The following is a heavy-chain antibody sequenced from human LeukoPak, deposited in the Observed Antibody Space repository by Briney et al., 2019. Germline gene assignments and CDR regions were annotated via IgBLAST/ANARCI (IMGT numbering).Heavy chain of an antibody. Sequence: GGSLRLSCAASGFTFSSYGMHWVRQAPGKGLEWVAFIRYDGSNKYYADSVKGRFTISRDNSKNTLYLQMNSLRAEDTAVYYCAKDRRYYYDSSDPSAAYNWFDPWGQGTLVTVSS. CDR3: AKDRRYYYDSSDPSAAYNWFDP. V-gene: IGHV3-30*02. D-gene: IGHD3-22*01. CDR2: IRYDGSNK. J-gene: IGHJ5*02. CDR1: GFTFSSYG.